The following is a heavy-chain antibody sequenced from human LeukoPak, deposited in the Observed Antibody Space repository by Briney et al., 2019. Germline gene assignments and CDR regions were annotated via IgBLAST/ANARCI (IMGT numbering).Heavy chain of an antibody. CDR2: IYTSGSA. V-gene: IGHV4-4*07. CDR1: GGSISSYY. D-gene: IGHD4-17*01. J-gene: IGHJ5*02. Sequence: SETLSLTCTVSGGSISSYYWSWIRHPAGKGLEWIGHIYTSGSANYNPSLKSRVTMSVDTSKNQFSLKLNSVTAADTAVYYCARNYYGDYELGWFDPWGQGTLVTVSS. CDR3: ARNYYGDYELGWFDP.